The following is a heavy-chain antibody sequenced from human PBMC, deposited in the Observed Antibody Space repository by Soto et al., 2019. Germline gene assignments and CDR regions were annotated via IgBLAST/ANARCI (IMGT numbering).Heavy chain of an antibody. J-gene: IGHJ4*02. V-gene: IGHV3-23*01. CDR2: ISGSGGST. D-gene: IGHD6-19*01. CDR3: AKDKTGIAVAGGRGYFDY. Sequence: PGGSLRLSCAASGFTFSSYAMSWVRQAPGKGLEWVSAISGSGGSTYYADSVKGRFTISRDNSKNTLYLQMNSLRAEDTAVYYCAKDKTGIAVAGGRGYFDYWGQGTLVTVSS. CDR1: GFTFSSYA.